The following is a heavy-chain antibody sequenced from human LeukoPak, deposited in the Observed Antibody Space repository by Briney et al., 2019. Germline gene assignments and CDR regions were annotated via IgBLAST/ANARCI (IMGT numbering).Heavy chain of an antibody. CDR1: GGSFSGYY. J-gene: IGHJ5*02. V-gene: IGHV4-34*01. Sequence: SETLSLTCAVYGGSFSGYYWSWIRQPPGKGLEWIGEINHSGSTNYNPSLKSRVTISVDTSKNQFSLKLSSVTAADTAVYYCARGGGPSNWFDPWGQGTLVTVSS. CDR3: ARGGGPSNWFDP. CDR2: INHSGST. D-gene: IGHD4-23*01.